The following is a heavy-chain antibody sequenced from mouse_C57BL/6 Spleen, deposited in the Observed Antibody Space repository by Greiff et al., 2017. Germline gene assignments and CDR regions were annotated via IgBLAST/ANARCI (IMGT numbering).Heavy chain of an antibody. J-gene: IGHJ2*01. D-gene: IGHD1-1*01. Sequence: VHLVESGPGLVAPSQSLSITCTVSGFSLTSYAISWVRQPPGKGLEWLGVIWTGGGTNYNSALKSRLSISKDNSKSQVFLKMNSLQTDDTARYYCARHYYGSSYDYFDYWGQGTTLTVSS. CDR3: ARHYYGSSYDYFDY. V-gene: IGHV2-9-1*01. CDR2: IWTGGGT. CDR1: GFSLTSYA.